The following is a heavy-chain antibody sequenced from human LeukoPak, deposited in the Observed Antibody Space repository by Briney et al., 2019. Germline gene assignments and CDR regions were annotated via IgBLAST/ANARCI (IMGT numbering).Heavy chain of an antibody. Sequence: SETLSLTCAVYGVSFSGYYWSWIRQPPGKGLEWIGEINHSGSTNYNPSLKSRVTISVDTSKNQFSLKLSSVTAADTAVYYCAREGGDFWSLSGTGYFDYWGQGTLVTVSS. V-gene: IGHV4-34*01. D-gene: IGHD3-3*01. CDR1: GVSFSGYY. CDR2: INHSGST. CDR3: AREGGDFWSLSGTGYFDY. J-gene: IGHJ4*02.